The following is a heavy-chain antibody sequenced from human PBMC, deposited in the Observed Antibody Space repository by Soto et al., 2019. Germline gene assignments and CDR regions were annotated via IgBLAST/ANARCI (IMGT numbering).Heavy chain of an antibody. V-gene: IGHV3-7*03. D-gene: IGHD1-26*01. CDR3: ARGWASLDY. J-gene: IGHJ4*02. CDR2: IKQDGSEI. CDR1: GFTFSRYW. Sequence: EVQSVESGGGLVQPGGSLRLCCAASGFTFSRYWLSWVRQAPGKGLEWVANIKQDGSEIYYLDAVKGRFTISRDNAKNSLYLQMNSLRDEDTAVYYCARGWASLDYWGQGTMVTVSS.